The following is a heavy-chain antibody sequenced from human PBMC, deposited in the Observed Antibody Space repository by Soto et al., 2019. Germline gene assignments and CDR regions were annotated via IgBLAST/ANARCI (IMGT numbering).Heavy chain of an antibody. D-gene: IGHD6-19*01. Sequence: GGSVRLSCAAAGFTYSSYAMHRVRQAPGKGLEWVAVISYDGSNKYYADSVKGRFTISRDNSKNTLYLQMDSLRAEDTAVYYCARGTQWLGACDIWGQGTMVTVSS. J-gene: IGHJ3*02. V-gene: IGHV3-30-3*01. CDR1: GFTYSSYA. CDR3: ARGTQWLGACDI. CDR2: ISYDGSNK.